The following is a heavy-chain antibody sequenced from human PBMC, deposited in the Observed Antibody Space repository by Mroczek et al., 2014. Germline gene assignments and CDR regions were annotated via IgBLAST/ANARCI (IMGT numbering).Heavy chain of an antibody. J-gene: IGHJ4*02. CDR1: GFSLSTSGVG. CDR3: AHRQNAGWGTYYFDY. D-gene: IGHD6-19*01. CDR2: IYWNDDD. Sequence: SGPTLVKPTQTLTLTCTFSGFSLSTSGVGVGWIRQPPGKALEWLALIYWNDDDRYSPSLKSRLTITKDTSKNQVVLTMSNMGPVDTATYYCAHRQNAGWGTYYFDYWGQGTLVTRLL. V-gene: IGHV2-5*01.